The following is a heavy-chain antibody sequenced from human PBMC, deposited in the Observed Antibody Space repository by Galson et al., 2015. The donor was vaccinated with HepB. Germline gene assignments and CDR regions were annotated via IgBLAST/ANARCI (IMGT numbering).Heavy chain of an antibody. D-gene: IGHD3-22*01. Sequence: TLSLTCAVYGGSFSGYYWSWIRQPPGKGLEWIGEINHSGSTNYNPSLKSRVTISVDTSKNQFSLKLSSVTAADTAVYYCARDYYYDSSGYYLIQGSHDAFDIWGQGTMVTVSS. CDR2: INHSGST. V-gene: IGHV4-34*01. CDR3: ARDYYYDSSGYYLIQGSHDAFDI. CDR1: GGSFSGYY. J-gene: IGHJ3*02.